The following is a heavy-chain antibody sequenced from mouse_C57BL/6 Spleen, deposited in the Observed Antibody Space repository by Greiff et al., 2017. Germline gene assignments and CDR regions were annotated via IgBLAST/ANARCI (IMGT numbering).Heavy chain of an antibody. J-gene: IGHJ4*01. CDR3: ARYYDYDEYYAMDY. Sequence: EVQLQQSGPGLVKPSQSLSLTCSVTGYSITSGYYWNWIRQFPGNKLEWMGYISYDGSNNYNPSLKNRISITRDTSKNQFFLKLNSVTTEDTATYYCARYYDYDEYYAMDYWGQGTSVTVSS. CDR2: ISYDGSN. CDR1: GYSITSGYY. V-gene: IGHV3-6*01. D-gene: IGHD2-4*01.